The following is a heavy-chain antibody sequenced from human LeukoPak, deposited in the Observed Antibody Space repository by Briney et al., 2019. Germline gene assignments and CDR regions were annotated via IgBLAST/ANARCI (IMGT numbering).Heavy chain of an antibody. J-gene: IGHJ4*02. Sequence: PGGSLRLSCAASGFTFSSYSMNWVRQAPGKGLEWVSYISSSSSTIYYADSVKGRFTISRDNAKNSLYLQMNSLRAEDTAVYYCARDFDFWSGYYSQLDYWGQGTLVTVSS. CDR2: ISSSSSTI. CDR1: GFTFSSYS. V-gene: IGHV3-48*01. D-gene: IGHD3-3*01. CDR3: ARDFDFWSGYYSQLDY.